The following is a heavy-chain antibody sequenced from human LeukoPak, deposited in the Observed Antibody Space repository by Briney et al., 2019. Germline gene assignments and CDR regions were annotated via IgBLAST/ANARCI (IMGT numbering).Heavy chain of an antibody. Sequence: GGSLRLSCAASGFTFSSYGMHWVRQAPGKGLEWVAFIRYGGSNKYYADSVKGRFTISRDNSKNTLYLQMNSLRAEDTAVYYCAKIVVVPAAIGSDYWGQGTLVTVSS. CDR2: IRYGGSNK. V-gene: IGHV3-30*02. J-gene: IGHJ4*02. CDR3: AKIVVVPAAIGSDY. D-gene: IGHD2-2*01. CDR1: GFTFSSYG.